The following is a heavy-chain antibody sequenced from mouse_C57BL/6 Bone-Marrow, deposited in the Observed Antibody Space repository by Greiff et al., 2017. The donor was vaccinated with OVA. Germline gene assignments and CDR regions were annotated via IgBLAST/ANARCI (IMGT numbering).Heavy chain of an antibody. V-gene: IGHV5-4*01. D-gene: IGHD1-1*01. CDR2: ISDGGSYT. J-gene: IGHJ4*01. Sequence: EVNVVESGGGLVKPGGSLKLSCAASGFTFSSYAMSWVRQTPEKRLEWVATISDGGSYTYYPDNVKGRFTISRDNAKNNLYLQMSHLKSEDTAMYYCARDIPFYYGSSYAMDYWGQGTSVTVSS. CDR3: ARDIPFYYGSSYAMDY. CDR1: GFTFSSYA.